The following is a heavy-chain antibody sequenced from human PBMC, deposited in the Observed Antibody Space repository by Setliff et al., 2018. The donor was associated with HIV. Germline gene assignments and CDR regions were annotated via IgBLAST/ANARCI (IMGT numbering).Heavy chain of an antibody. CDR2: VSSRGDT. Sequence: LSLTCTVSDSGTYYWSWIRQPAGKGLEWIGRVSSRGDTNYNPSLKSRVTMSVDTSKSQFSLKLTSVTASDTAVYYCARAAAGNTGPFDLWGQG. CDR1: DSGTYY. J-gene: IGHJ4*02. D-gene: IGHD4-17*01. V-gene: IGHV4-61*02. CDR3: ARAAAGNTGPFDL.